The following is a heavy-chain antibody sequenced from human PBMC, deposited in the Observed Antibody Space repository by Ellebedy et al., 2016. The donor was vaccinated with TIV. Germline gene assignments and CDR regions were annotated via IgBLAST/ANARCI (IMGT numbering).Heavy chain of an antibody. CDR3: ARGGIYVPFDY. D-gene: IGHD1-26*01. CDR2: SRNKANSPAT. V-gene: IGHV3-72*01. J-gene: IGHJ4*02. Sequence: PGGSLRLSCAASGFTLSSYSMNWVRQAPGKRLEWVGRSRNKANSPATEYAASVTGRFTISRDDSENSLYLQMNSLKTEDTAVYYCARGGIYVPFDYWGQGTLVTVSS. CDR1: GFTLSSYS.